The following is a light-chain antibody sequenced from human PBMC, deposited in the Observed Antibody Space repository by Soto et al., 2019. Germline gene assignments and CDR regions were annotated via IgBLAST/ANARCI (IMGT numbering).Light chain of an antibody. CDR2: GAS. J-gene: IGKJ4*01. CDR1: QSISSSY. V-gene: IGKV3-20*01. CDR3: QQYGTSLLT. Sequence: EIVLTQSPGTLSLSPGERATLSCRASQSISSSYLAWYQQKPGQAPRLLIYGASSRATGIPDRFSGSGSGTDFTVTISRLEPEDFAVYYCQQYGTSLLTFGGGTKVEIK.